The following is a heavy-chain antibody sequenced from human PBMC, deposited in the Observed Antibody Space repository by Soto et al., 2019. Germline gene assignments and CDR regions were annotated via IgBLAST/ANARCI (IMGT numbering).Heavy chain of an antibody. V-gene: IGHV3-64*01. D-gene: IGHD6-6*01. Sequence: PGGSLRLSCAASGFTLSGYAMDWVRQAPGKGLDYVSGFSCNWVCTYYANFVQGRFTISRDNSKNTVFLQMGSLRPEDMAVYYCARRARPDFYYMDVWGKGTTVTVSS. CDR2: FSCNWVCT. J-gene: IGHJ6*03. CDR1: GFTLSGYA. CDR3: ARRARPDFYYMDV.